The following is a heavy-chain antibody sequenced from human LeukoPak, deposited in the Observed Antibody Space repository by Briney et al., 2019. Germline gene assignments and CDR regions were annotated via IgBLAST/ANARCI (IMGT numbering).Heavy chain of an antibody. J-gene: IGHJ4*02. V-gene: IGHV3-21*04. CDR1: GFTFSDYS. Sequence: GGSLRLSCAASGFTFSDYSLNWVRQAPGKGLEWVSSISSSSDYIYYADSVKGRFTISRDNSKNTLYLQMNSLRAEDTAVYYCAKDGPLCTSCYFSWGQGTLVTVSS. CDR3: AKDGPLCTSCYFS. CDR2: ISSSSDYI. D-gene: IGHD2-2*01.